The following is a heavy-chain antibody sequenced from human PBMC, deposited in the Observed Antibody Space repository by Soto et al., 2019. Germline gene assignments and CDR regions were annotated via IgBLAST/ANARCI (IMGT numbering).Heavy chain of an antibody. J-gene: IGHJ6*03. V-gene: IGHV3-23*01. D-gene: IGHD3-10*01. CDR2: ISGSGGST. CDR3: AKTGAKVLYYYYYYMDV. CDR1: GFTFSSYA. Sequence: HPGGSLRLSCAASGFTFSSYAMSWVRQAPGKGLEWVSAISGSGGSTYYADSVKGRFTISRDNSKNTLYLQMNSLRAEDTAVYYCAKTGAKVLYYYYYYMDVWGKGTTVTVSS.